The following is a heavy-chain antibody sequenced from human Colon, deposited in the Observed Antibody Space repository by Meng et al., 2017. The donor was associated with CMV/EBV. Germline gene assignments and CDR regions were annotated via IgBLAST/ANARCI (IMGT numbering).Heavy chain of an antibody. CDR2: VSAYKGNK. V-gene: IGHV1-18*01. Sequence: ASVKVSCKASGYNFTSYGISWVRQAPGQGLEWMGWVSAYKGNKKYVQNLLGRVTMTTDTSTTTAYMEVSSLRSEDTAVYYCARGVVDVRMAQTTWFDPWGQGTQVTVSS. J-gene: IGHJ5*02. D-gene: IGHD2-15*01. CDR1: GYNFTSYG. CDR3: ARGVVDVRMAQTTWFDP.